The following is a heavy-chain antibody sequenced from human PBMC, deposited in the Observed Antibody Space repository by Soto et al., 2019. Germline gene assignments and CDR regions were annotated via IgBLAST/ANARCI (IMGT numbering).Heavy chain of an antibody. J-gene: IGHJ3*02. CDR1: GFTFSSYE. D-gene: IGHD2-21*01. Sequence: GSLRLSCAASGFTFSSYEMNWVRQAPGKGLEWVSYISSSGSTIYYADSVKGRFTISRDNAKNSLYLQMNSLRAEDTAVYYCASRSPRVVADDFDIWGQGTMVTVSS. V-gene: IGHV3-48*03. CDR3: ASRSPRVVADDFDI. CDR2: ISSSGSTI.